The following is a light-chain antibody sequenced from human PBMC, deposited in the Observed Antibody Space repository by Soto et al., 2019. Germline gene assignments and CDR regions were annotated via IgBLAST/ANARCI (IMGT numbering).Light chain of an antibody. V-gene: IGLV1-44*01. Sequence: QSVLTQPPSASGTPGQRVTISCSGSSSNIGSNTVNWYQQLPGTAPKLLIYSNNQRPSGVPDRFSGSKSGTSASLAISGLQSEDEAEYYCAAWDDILNGDVFGTGTKLTVL. CDR2: SNN. J-gene: IGLJ1*01. CDR3: AAWDDILNGDV. CDR1: SSNIGSNT.